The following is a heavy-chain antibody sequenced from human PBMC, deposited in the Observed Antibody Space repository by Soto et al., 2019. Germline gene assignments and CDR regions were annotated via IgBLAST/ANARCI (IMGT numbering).Heavy chain of an antibody. CDR1: GFPLSTYG. J-gene: IGHJ6*02. CDR3: ARIRGYWYGLDV. V-gene: IGHV3-23*01. Sequence: EVQLLESGGGLVQPGGSLRLSCAASGFPLSTYGMSWVRQAPGKGLEWVSSITGTGGDTYYAVSVKGRFTSSRDNSNNMLYLQMNSLRVEDTAVYYCARIRGYWYGLDVWGQGTTITVSS. CDR2: ITGTGGDT.